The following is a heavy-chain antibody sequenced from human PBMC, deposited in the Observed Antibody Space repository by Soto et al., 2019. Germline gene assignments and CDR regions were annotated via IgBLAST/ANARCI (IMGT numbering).Heavy chain of an antibody. CDR1: GGSVSSGTYY. Sequence: QVQLQELGPGLVTPSETLSLTCTVSGGSVSSGTYYWSWIRQPPGKGLEWIGYISSRGSTNYNPSLKSRVTISVDTSKNQFSLKLTSVTAADTAVYYCAMAGNYRYFDAWAQGTLGTVSS. J-gene: IGHJ4*02. CDR3: AMAGNYRYFDA. D-gene: IGHD1-7*01. V-gene: IGHV4-61*01. CDR2: ISSRGST.